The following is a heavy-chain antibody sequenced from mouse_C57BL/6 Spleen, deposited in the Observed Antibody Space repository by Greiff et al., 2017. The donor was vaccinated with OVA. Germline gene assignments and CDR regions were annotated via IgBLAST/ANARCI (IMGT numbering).Heavy chain of an antibody. CDR2: ISTYYGDA. J-gene: IGHJ2*01. CDR1: GYTFTDYA. Sequence: QVQLQQPGPELVRPGVSVKISCKGSGYTFTDYAMHWVKQSHAKSLEGIGVISTYYGDASYNQKFKDKATMTVDKSSSTAFMELARLTSEDSAVYYCAREWPDCYYHVSYFDYWGQGTTLTVSS. CDR3: AREWPDCYYHVSYFDY. V-gene: IGHV1-67*01. D-gene: IGHD2-3*01.